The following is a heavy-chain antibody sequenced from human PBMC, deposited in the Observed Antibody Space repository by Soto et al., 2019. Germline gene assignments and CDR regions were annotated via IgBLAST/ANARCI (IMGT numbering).Heavy chain of an antibody. J-gene: IGHJ6*02. Sequence: VQLVESGGGVVQPGRSLRLSCAASGFTFSSYGMHWVRQAPGKGLEWVAVIWYDGSNKYYADSVKGRFTISRDNSKNTLYLQMNSLRAEDTAVYYCARDVVVAASTKHYYYYGMDVWGQGTTVTVSS. CDR3: ARDVVVAASTKHYYYYGMDV. D-gene: IGHD2-15*01. CDR2: IWYDGSNK. CDR1: GFTFSSYG. V-gene: IGHV3-33*01.